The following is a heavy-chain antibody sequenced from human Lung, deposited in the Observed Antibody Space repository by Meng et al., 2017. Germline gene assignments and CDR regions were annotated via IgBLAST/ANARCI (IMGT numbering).Heavy chain of an antibody. J-gene: IGHJ4*02. D-gene: IGHD4-11*01. Sequence: VTPQHWGAVLLTPSDTRSPASVVSGGSFSDSYWSWIRQSPGKGLEWIGEINHSGSTNYNPSLESRATISADTSQNNLSLKLSSVTAADSAVYYCARGPTTMAHDFDYWGQGTLVTVSS. CDR1: GGSFSDSY. CDR3: ARGPTTMAHDFDY. V-gene: IGHV4-34*01. CDR2: INHSGST.